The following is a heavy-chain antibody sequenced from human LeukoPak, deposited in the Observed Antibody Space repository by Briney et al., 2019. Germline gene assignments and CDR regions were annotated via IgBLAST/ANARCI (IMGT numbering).Heavy chain of an antibody. D-gene: IGHD2-15*01. CDR2: IRSKANSYAT. J-gene: IGHJ3*02. Sequence: GGSLKLSCAASGFTFSGSAMHWVRQASGKGLEWVGRIRSKANSYATAYAASVKDRFTISRDDSKNTAYLQMNSLKTEDTAVYYCTRQADCSGGSCYSSDAFDIWGQGTMVTVSS. CDR1: GFTFSGSA. V-gene: IGHV3-73*01. CDR3: TRQADCSGGSCYSSDAFDI.